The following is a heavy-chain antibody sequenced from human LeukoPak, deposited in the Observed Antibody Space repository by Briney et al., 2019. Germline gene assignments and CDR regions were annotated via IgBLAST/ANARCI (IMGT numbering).Heavy chain of an antibody. J-gene: IGHJ6*02. CDR3: AKDLAPDYYYYGMDV. CDR2: ISYDGSNK. V-gene: IGHV3-30*18. D-gene: IGHD3-16*01. Sequence: PGGSLRLSCAASGFTFSSCGMHWVRQAPGKGLEWVAVISYDGSNKYYADSVKGRFTISRDNSKNTLYLQMNSLRAEDTAVYYCAKDLAPDYYYYGMDVWGQGTTVTVSS. CDR1: GFTFSSCG.